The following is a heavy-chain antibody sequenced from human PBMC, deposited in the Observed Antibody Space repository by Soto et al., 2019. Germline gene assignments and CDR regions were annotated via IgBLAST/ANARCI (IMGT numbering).Heavy chain of an antibody. CDR3: APTEWELLPY. CDR2: ISGSGDWV. D-gene: IGHD1-26*01. CDR1: GFTFSSYA. V-gene: IGHV3-23*01. Sequence: EVQLLESGGGLVQPGGSLRLSCAASGFTFSSYALSWVRQAPGKGLEWVSTISGSGDWVEYADSVKGRFTLSRDNSKNTLYLQMNSLRVEDTAVYHCAPTEWELLPYWGQGTLVTVSS. J-gene: IGHJ4*02.